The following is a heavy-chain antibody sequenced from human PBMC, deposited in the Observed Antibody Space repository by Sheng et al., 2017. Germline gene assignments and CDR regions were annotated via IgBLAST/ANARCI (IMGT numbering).Heavy chain of an antibody. Sequence: QVQLQESGPGLVKPSETLSLTCAVSGYSISSGYYWGWIRQPPGKGLEWIGSIYHSGSTYYNPSLKSRVTISVDTSKNQFSLKLSSVTAADTAVYYCASSPYCSGGSCSGPYWYFDLWGRGTLVTVSS. D-gene: IGHD2-15*01. CDR2: IYHSGST. CDR3: ASSPYCSGGSCSGPYWYFDL. CDR1: GYSISSGYY. J-gene: IGHJ2*01. V-gene: IGHV4-38-2*01.